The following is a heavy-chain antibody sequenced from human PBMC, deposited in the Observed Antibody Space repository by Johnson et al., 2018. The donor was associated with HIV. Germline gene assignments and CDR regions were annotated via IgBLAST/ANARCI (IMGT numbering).Heavy chain of an antibody. D-gene: IGHD3-22*01. J-gene: IGHJ3*02. V-gene: IGHV3-43*01. CDR1: GFTFDAYT. CDR3: TTDLDSSGLGGAFDI. CDR2: IGWDGGSR. Sequence: EVQLVESGGGVVQPGGSLRLSCAASGFTFDAYTMYWVRQPPGKGLEWVSLIGWDGGSRYYGDSVKGRFTISRDNSKNTLYLQMNSRKTEDTAVYYCTTDLDSSGLGGAFDIWGQGTMVTVSS.